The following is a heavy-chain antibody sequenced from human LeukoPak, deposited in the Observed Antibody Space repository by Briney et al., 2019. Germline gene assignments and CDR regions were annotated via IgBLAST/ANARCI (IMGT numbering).Heavy chain of an antibody. V-gene: IGHV4-39*01. Sequence: PSETLSLTCTVSGGSISSSSYYWGWIRQPPGKGLEWIGSIYYSGSTYYNPSLKSRVTISVDTSKNQFSLKLSSVTAADTAVYYCARLEAVGCGDYFDYWGQGTLVTVSS. CDR3: ARLEAVGCGDYFDY. D-gene: IGHD2-15*01. J-gene: IGHJ4*02. CDR1: GGSISSSSYY. CDR2: IYYSGST.